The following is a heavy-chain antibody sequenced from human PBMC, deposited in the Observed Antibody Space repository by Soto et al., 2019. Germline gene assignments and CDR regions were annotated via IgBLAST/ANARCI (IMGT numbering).Heavy chain of an antibody. Sequence: SVKVSCKASGGTFSSYAISWVRQAPGQGLEWMGGIIPIFGTANYAQKFQGRVTITADESTSTAYMELSSLRSEDTAVYYCAITGTTIFGYYYGMDVWGQGTTVTVSS. CDR2: IIPIFGTA. V-gene: IGHV1-69*13. CDR1: GGTFSSYA. D-gene: IGHD1-20*01. J-gene: IGHJ6*02. CDR3: AITGTTIFGYYYGMDV.